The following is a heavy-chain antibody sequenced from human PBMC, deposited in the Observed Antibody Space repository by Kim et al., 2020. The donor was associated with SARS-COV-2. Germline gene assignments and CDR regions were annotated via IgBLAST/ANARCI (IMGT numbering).Heavy chain of an antibody. CDR1: GGSFSAYY. Sequence: SETLSLTCDVYGGSFSAYYWSWIRQPPGKGLECIGEIHHSGRTNYNPSLKSRVTISVDTSKNQFSLKLSSVTAADTAVYYCARTYRPLVVPAGKSGTGFFDYWGQGTLVTVSS. V-gene: IGHV4-34*01. CDR2: IHHSGRT. CDR3: ARTYRPLVVPAGKSGTGFFDY. D-gene: IGHD2-2*01. J-gene: IGHJ4*02.